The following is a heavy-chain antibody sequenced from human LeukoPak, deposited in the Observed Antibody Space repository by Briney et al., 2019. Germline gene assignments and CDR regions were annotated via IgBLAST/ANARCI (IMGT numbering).Heavy chain of an antibody. CDR1: GGIFSSYA. Sequence: SVEVSCKASGGIFSSYAISWVRQAPGQGLEWMGRIIPILGIANYAQKFQGRVTITADKSTSTAYMDLSSLRSEDTAVYYCARDLPPYYFDYWGQGTLVTVSS. CDR2: IIPILGIA. J-gene: IGHJ4*02. V-gene: IGHV1-69*04. CDR3: ARDLPPYYFDY.